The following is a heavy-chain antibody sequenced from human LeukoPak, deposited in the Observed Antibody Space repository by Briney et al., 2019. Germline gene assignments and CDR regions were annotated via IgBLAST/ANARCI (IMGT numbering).Heavy chain of an antibody. CDR3: ARGGVDYYGSGTYYLMYYFDY. Sequence: PGGPLRLSCAASGFTFSTYGMSWVRQAPGKGLEWVSGISGSGGASYYADSVKGRFTISRDDSHNTLYLQMNSLRAEDTAVYFCARGGVDYYGSGTYYLMYYFDYWGQGALVTVSS. V-gene: IGHV3-23*01. CDR2: ISGSGGAS. CDR1: GFTFSTYG. J-gene: IGHJ4*02. D-gene: IGHD3-10*01.